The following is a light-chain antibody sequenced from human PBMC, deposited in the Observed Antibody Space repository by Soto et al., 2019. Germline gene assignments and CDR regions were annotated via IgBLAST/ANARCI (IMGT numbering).Light chain of an antibody. J-gene: IGKJ1*01. CDR1: QSVDSSY. Sequence: EIVLTQSPDTLSLTPGERATLSCGASQSVDSSYVAWYQQKPGLAPRRLMFDASSRANGIPDRFRGSGSGTGFTLTISSMEPEDFAVYYCQQYSSSLWTFGQGTKVEIK. CDR3: QQYSSSLWT. V-gene: IGKV3D-20*01. CDR2: DAS.